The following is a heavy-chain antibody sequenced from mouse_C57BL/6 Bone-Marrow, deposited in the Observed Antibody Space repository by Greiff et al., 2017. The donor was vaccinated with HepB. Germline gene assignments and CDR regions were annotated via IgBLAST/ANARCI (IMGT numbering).Heavy chain of an antibody. J-gene: IGHJ1*03. CDR1: GYTFTSYW. CDR2: IDPSDSYT. Sequence: QVQLQQPGAELVKPGASVKLSCKASGYTFTSYWMQWVKQRPGQGLEWIGEIDPSDSYTNYNQKFKGKATLTVDTSSSTAYMQLSSLTSEDSAVYYCASPHYGSSYGRYFDVWGTGTTVTVSS. D-gene: IGHD1-1*01. V-gene: IGHV1-50*01. CDR3: ASPHYGSSYGRYFDV.